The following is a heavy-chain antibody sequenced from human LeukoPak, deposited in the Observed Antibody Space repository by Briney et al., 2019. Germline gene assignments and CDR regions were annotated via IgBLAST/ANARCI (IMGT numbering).Heavy chain of an antibody. CDR1: GFTFSSYA. Sequence: GGSLRLSCAASGFTFSSYAMSWVRQAPGKGLEWVSAISGSGGSTYYADSVKGRFTISRDNSKNTLYLQMNSLRAEDTAVYYCGKESFGFDWLLSYFDYWGQGTLVTVSS. J-gene: IGHJ4*02. CDR2: ISGSGGST. V-gene: IGHV3-23*01. D-gene: IGHD3-9*01. CDR3: GKESFGFDWLLSYFDY.